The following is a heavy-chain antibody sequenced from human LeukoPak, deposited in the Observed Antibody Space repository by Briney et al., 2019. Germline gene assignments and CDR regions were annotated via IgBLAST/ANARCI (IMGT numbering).Heavy chain of an antibody. V-gene: IGHV1-69*04. D-gene: IGHD2-21*02. Sequence: SVKVSCKASGYTSTSYYMHWVRQAPGQGLEWMGRIIPILGIANYAQKFQGRVTITADKSTSTAYMELSSLRSEDTAVYYCAREIGCGGDCYPDYWGQGTLVTVSS. J-gene: IGHJ4*02. CDR1: GYTSTSYY. CDR3: AREIGCGGDCYPDY. CDR2: IIPILGIA.